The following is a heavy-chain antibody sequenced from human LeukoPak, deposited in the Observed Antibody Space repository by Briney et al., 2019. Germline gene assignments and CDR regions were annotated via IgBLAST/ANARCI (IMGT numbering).Heavy chain of an antibody. CDR1: GGSISSSNW. J-gene: IGHJ4*02. V-gene: IGHV4-4*02. CDR3: ARASLTYSSGWYRADYFDY. Sequence: SETLALTCAGSGGSISSSNWGSWVRQPPGKGPEWIGEIYHSGSTNYNPSLKSRVTISVDKSKNQFSLKLSSVTAADTAVYYCARASLTYSSGWYRADYFDYWGQGTLVTVSS. D-gene: IGHD6-19*01. CDR2: IYHSGST.